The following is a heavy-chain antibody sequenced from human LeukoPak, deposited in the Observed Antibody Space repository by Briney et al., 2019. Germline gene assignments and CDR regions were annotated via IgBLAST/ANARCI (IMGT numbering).Heavy chain of an antibody. J-gene: IGHJ6*04. CDR3: AELGITMIGGV. D-gene: IGHD3-10*02. CDR2: ISGSGGTT. V-gene: IGHV3-23*01. CDR1: GFTFSTSA. Sequence: GGSLRLSCAASGFTFSTSAMTWVRQAPGKGLEWVSAISGSGGTTYYADSVKGRFTISRDNAKNSLYLQMNSLRAEDTAVYYCAELGITMIGGVWGKGTTVTISS.